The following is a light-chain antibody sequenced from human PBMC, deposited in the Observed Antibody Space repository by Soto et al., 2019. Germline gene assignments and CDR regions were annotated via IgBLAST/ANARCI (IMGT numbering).Light chain of an antibody. Sequence: EIVLTQSPGTLSLSPGERATLSCRASQSVKNSYLAWYQQKPGQSPRLVIYGVSNRATGIPNRFSGGGFGTDFPLTISRLEPEDFAVYYCEQYDGSPRTFGQGTTVEIK. CDR2: GVS. V-gene: IGKV3-20*01. CDR3: EQYDGSPRT. CDR1: QSVKNSY. J-gene: IGKJ1*01.